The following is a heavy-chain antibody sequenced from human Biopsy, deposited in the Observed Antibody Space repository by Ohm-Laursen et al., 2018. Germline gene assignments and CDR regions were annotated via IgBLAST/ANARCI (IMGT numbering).Heavy chain of an antibody. J-gene: IGHJ4*02. CDR1: GGPFTGHY. CDR3: ARGSNDFGGLYFPR. CDR2: ISYAGYT. D-gene: IGHD4-23*01. V-gene: IGHV4-59*11. Sequence: GTLSLTCTVSGGPFTGHYWSWIRQPPGKGLEWIGHISYAGYTSYNASLKSRVTISVDTSRNHFSLRLSSLTAADTAVYYCARGSNDFGGLYFPRWGQGTLLTVSS.